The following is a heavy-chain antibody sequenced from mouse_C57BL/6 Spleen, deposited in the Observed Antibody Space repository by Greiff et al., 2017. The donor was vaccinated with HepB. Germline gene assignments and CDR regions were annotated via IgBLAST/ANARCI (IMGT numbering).Heavy chain of an antibody. CDR2: IYPGDGDT. CDR1: GYAFSSYW. D-gene: IGHD2-1*01. V-gene: IGHV1-80*01. J-gene: IGHJ3*01. CDR3: AREGGNYSSWFAY. Sequence: QVQLKESGAELVKPGASVKISCKASGYAFSSYWMNWVKQRPGKGLEWIGQIYPGDGDTNYNGKFKGKATLTADKSSSTAYMQLSSLTSEDSAVYFCAREGGNYSSWFAYWGQGTLVTVSA.